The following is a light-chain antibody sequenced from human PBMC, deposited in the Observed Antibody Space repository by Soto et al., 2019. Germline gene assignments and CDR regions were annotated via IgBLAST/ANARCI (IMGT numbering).Light chain of an antibody. V-gene: IGKV3-20*01. CDR3: QQYGSSPYT. CDR2: GAS. Sequence: PGERATLSCRASQSVSSSSLAWYQQKPGQAPRLLIYGASSRATGIPDRFSGSGSGTDFTLTISRLEPEDFAVFYCQQYGSSPYTFGQGTKLEIK. J-gene: IGKJ2*01. CDR1: QSVSSSS.